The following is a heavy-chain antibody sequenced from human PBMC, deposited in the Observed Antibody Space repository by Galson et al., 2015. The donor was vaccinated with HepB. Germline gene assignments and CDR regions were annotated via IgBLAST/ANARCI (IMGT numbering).Heavy chain of an antibody. D-gene: IGHD3-9*01. CDR1: GYTFTSYG. V-gene: IGHV1-18*04. CDR3: ARFRQLRYFDWSLGY. CDR2: ISAYNGNT. Sequence: SVKVSCKASGYTFTSYGISWVRQAPGQGLEWMGWISAYNGNTNYAQKLQGRVTMTTDTSTSTAYMELRSLRSDDTAVYYCARFRQLRYFDWSLGYWGQGTLVTVSS. J-gene: IGHJ4*02.